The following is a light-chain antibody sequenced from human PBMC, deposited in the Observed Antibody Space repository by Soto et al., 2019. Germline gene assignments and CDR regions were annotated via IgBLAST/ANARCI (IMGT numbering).Light chain of an antibody. CDR3: QQYYNWPRT. V-gene: IGKV3-15*01. CDR1: QSLGSD. Sequence: EIVMTQSPGTLSLSPGDTATLSCRASQSLGSDLAWYQQKPGQAPRILIFGASARPTGIPARISGSGSGTEFTLTISSLRSEDFAVYFCQQYYNWPRTFGQGTKVEIK. CDR2: GAS. J-gene: IGKJ1*01.